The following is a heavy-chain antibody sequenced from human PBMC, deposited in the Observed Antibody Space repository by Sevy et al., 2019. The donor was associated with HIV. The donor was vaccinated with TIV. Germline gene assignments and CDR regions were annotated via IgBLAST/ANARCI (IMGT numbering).Heavy chain of an antibody. V-gene: IGHV1-3*01. CDR1: GYTFTNYA. CDR2: INVGNGNT. Sequence: ASVKVSCKASGYTFTNYALHWVRQAPGQSLEWMGWINVGNGNTRYSQKFQDRFTITRGTSASTAYMELNSLTSEDTAVYYCARDQTAARKGLDYWGQGTPVTVSS. J-gene: IGHJ4*02. CDR3: ARDQTAARKGLDY. D-gene: IGHD2-15*01.